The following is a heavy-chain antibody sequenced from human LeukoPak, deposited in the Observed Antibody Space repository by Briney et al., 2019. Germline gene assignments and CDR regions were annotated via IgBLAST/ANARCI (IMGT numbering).Heavy chain of an antibody. CDR1: GGSISSSRSY. Sequence: SETLSLTCTVSGGSISSSRSYWGWIRQPPGKGLEWIGTIYYSGSTYFNPSLKSRVTISVATSKNQFSLRLSSVTAADTAVYYCARMVVRGSFRHYFDYWGQGTLVTVSS. D-gene: IGHD3-16*02. V-gene: IGHV4-39*07. J-gene: IGHJ4*02. CDR3: ARMVVRGSFRHYFDY. CDR2: IYYSGST.